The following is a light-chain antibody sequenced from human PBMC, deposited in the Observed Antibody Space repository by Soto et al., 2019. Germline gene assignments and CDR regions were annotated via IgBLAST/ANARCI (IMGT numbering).Light chain of an antibody. CDR3: LQYFRGRT. J-gene: IGKJ1*01. Sequence: EIVMTQSPATLSVSPGERATLSCRASQSLSSSLAWYQQKPGQAPRLLIYDASTRATDIPARFSGSGSGTEFTLTMSSLQSEDSAVYYCLQYFRGRTFGQGTKVEIK. V-gene: IGKV3-15*01. CDR1: QSLSSS. CDR2: DAS.